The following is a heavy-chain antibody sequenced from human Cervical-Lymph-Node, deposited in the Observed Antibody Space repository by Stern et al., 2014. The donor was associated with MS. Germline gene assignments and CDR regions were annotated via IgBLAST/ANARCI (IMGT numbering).Heavy chain of an antibody. V-gene: IGHV7-4-1*02. CDR1: GYTFTSYA. D-gene: IGHD3-3*01. J-gene: IGHJ4*02. Sequence: QVQLVQSGTELKKPGASVKVSCKASGYTFTSYAMNWVRQAPGQGLEWMGCINPNTGNPTYAQGFTGRFVFSLDTSVSTAYLQISSLKAEDTAVYDCASGAMGDFWSGYSYFDYWGQGTLVTVSS. CDR2: INPNTGNP. CDR3: ASGAMGDFWSGYSYFDY.